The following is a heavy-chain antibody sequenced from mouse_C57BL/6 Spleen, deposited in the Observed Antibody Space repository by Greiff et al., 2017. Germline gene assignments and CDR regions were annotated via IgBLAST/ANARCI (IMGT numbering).Heavy chain of an antibody. CDR2: INPSNGGT. CDR1: GYTFTSYW. CDR3: ARERQFYDCGSLYAMDY. J-gene: IGHJ4*01. V-gene: IGHV1-53*01. D-gene: IGHD1-1*01. Sequence: QVQLQQSGTELVKPGASVKLSCKASGYTFTSYWMHWVKQRPGQGLEWIGNINPSNGGTNYNEKFKSKATLTVDKSSSTAYMQLSSLTSEDSAVYYDARERQFYDCGSLYAMDYWGQGTSVTVSS.